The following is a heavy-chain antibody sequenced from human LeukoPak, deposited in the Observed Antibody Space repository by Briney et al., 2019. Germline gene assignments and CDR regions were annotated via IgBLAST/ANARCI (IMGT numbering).Heavy chain of an antibody. D-gene: IGHD3-16*01. Sequence: GGSLRLSCAPSGSTLSSTWMHWFRQVPGKGPVWVSRIHSDGSTTIYADSVKGRFTISRDNARNTLYLQMNSLRAEDTAVYYCVRDRYYVPDYWGQGTLVTVSS. CDR1: GSTLSSTW. CDR2: IHSDGSTT. V-gene: IGHV3-74*01. J-gene: IGHJ4*02. CDR3: VRDRYYVPDY.